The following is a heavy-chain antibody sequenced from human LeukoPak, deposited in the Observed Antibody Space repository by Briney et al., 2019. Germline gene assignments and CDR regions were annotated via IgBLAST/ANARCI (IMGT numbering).Heavy chain of an antibody. CDR3: EAAAGTSTLWGYYMDV. CDR1: GYTFTGYY. CDR2: INPNSGGT. Sequence: ASVKVSCKASGYTFTGYYMHWVRQAPGQGLEWMGWINPNSGGTNYAQKFQGRVTMTRDTSISTAYMELSSLRSEDTAVYYCEAAAGTSTLWGYYMDVWGKGTTVTVSS. J-gene: IGHJ6*03. D-gene: IGHD6-13*01. V-gene: IGHV1-2*02.